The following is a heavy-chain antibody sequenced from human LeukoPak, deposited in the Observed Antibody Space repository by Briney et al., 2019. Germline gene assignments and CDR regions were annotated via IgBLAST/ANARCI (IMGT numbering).Heavy chain of an antibody. CDR3: ARGSRHCGGDCYSVPNYYFDY. V-gene: IGHV3-30-3*01. Sequence: PGRSLRLSCAASGFTFSSYAMHWVRQAPGKGLEWVAVISYDGSNKYFADSVKGRFTISRDNSKNTLYLQMNSLRAEDTAVYYCARGSRHCGGDCYSVPNYYFDYWGQGTLVTVPS. J-gene: IGHJ4*02. CDR2: ISYDGSNK. CDR1: GFTFSSYA. D-gene: IGHD2-21*02.